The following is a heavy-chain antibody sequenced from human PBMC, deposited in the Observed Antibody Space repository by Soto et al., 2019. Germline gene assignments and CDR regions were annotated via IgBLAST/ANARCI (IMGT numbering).Heavy chain of an antibody. D-gene: IGHD5-12*01. Sequence: GGSLRLSCAASGFTFSSYAMSWVRQAPGKGLEWVSAISGSGGSTYYADSVKGRFTISRDNSKNTLYLQMNSLRAEDTAVYYCAKRAPGVSIVATIREHTLDAFDIWGQGTLVTVSS. V-gene: IGHV3-23*01. CDR3: AKRAPGVSIVATIREHTLDAFDI. CDR2: ISGSGGST. J-gene: IGHJ3*02. CDR1: GFTFSSYA.